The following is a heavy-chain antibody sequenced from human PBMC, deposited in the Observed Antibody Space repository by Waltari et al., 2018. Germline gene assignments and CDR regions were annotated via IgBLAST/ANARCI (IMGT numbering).Heavy chain of an antibody. CDR1: GGSISRYY. D-gene: IGHD3-22*01. J-gene: IGHJ2*01. CDR3: ARVSGIVVVITTAWYFDL. V-gene: IGHV4-59*01. Sequence: QVQLQESGPGLVKPSETLSLTCTVSGGSISRYYWSWIRQPPGQGLEWIGYIYYSGSTNYNPSLKSRVTISVDTSKNQFSRKLSSVTAADTAVYYCARVSGIVVVITTAWYFDLWGRGTLVTVSS. CDR2: IYYSGST.